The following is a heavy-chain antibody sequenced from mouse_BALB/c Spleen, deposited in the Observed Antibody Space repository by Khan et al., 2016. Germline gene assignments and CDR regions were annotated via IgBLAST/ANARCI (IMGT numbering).Heavy chain of an antibody. CDR2: INTYSGES. Sequence: QFQLVQSGPELKKPGKTVKISCKASGYTFTNYGMNWVKQAPGKGLKWMGWINTYSGESTYADDFKGRFAFSLETSANTAYLQINNLKNEDTATYFCARDRYYYGSSRYFDVWGAGTTVTVSS. D-gene: IGHD1-1*01. J-gene: IGHJ1*01. CDR3: ARDRYYYGSSRYFDV. CDR1: GYTFTNYG. V-gene: IGHV9-3-1*01.